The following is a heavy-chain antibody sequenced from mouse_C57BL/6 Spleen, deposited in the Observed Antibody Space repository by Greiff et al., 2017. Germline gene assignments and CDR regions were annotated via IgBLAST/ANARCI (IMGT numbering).Heavy chain of an antibody. J-gene: IGHJ4*01. D-gene: IGHD1-1*01. CDR3: AKHSTIEAPYYYAMDY. V-gene: IGHV2-9*01. CDR2: IWGGGST. CDR1: GFSLTSYG. Sequence: VMLVESGPGLVAPSQSLSITCTVSGFSLTSYGVDWVRQPPGKGLEWLGVIWGGGSTNYNSALMSRLSISKDNSKSQVFLKMNSLQTDDTAMYYCAKHSTIEAPYYYAMDYGGQGTSVTVSS.